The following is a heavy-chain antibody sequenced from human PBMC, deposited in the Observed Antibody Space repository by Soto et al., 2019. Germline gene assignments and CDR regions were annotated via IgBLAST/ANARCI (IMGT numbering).Heavy chain of an antibody. CDR3: AYRGNYYDSSGYWEYFQH. V-gene: IGHV1-69*01. CDR1: GGTFSSYA. CDR2: IIPIFGTA. J-gene: IGHJ1*01. Sequence: QVQLVQSGAEVKKPGSSVKVSCKASGGTFSSYAISWVRQAPGQGLEWMGGIIPIFGTANYAQKFQGRVTITADESTSTAYMELSSLRSEDTAVYYCAYRGNYYDSSGYWEYFQHWGQGTLVTVSS. D-gene: IGHD3-22*01.